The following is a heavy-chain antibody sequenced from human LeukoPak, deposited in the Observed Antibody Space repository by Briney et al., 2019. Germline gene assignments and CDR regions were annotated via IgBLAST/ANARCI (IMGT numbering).Heavy chain of an antibody. V-gene: IGHV3-30*18. CDR3: AKDSQQLRAFDI. J-gene: IGHJ3*02. CDR1: GFTFSSYG. CDR2: ISYDGSNK. Sequence: GRSLRLSRAASGFTFSSYGMHWVRQAPGKGLEWVAVISYDGSNKYYADSVKGRFTISRDNSKNTLYLQMNSLRAEDTAVYYCAKDSQQLRAFDIWGQGTMVTVSS. D-gene: IGHD6-13*01.